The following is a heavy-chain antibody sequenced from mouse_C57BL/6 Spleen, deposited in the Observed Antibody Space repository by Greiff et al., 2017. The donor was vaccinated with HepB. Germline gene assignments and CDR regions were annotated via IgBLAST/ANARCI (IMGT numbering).Heavy chain of an antibody. D-gene: IGHD1-1*01. V-gene: IGHV5-6*02. Sequence: DVKLVESGGDLVKPGGSLKLSCAASGFTFSSYGMSWVRQTPDKRLEWVATISSGGSYTYYPDSVKGRFTISRDNAKNTLYLQMSSLKSEDTAMYYCAREGITTVVERYYFDYWGQGTTLTVSS. J-gene: IGHJ2*01. CDR3: AREGITTVVERYYFDY. CDR1: GFTFSSYG. CDR2: ISSGGSYT.